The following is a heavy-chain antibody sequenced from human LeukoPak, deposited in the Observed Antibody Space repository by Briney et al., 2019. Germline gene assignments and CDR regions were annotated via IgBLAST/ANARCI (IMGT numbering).Heavy chain of an antibody. V-gene: IGHV3-21*01. D-gene: IGHD5-12*01. J-gene: IGHJ4*02. CDR2: ISSSISYT. CDR3: ARDLDGYSGNYMDY. CDR1: GLTFSTYS. Sequence: GGSLRLSCAASGLTFSTYSMNWVRQAPGKGLEWVSCISSSISYTDYADSVKGRFTISRDNAKNSLYLQMNSLRAEDTAVYYCARDLDGYSGNYMDYWGQGTLVTVSS.